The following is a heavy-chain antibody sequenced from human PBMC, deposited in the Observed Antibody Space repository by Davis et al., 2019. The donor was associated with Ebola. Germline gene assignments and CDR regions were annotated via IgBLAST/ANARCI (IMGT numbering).Heavy chain of an antibody. J-gene: IGHJ4*02. CDR3: ARDGVPAAHDY. CDR2: IQQDGSEK. CDR1: GFTFTKHW. D-gene: IGHD2-2*01. V-gene: IGHV3-7*03. Sequence: LKISCAATGFTFTKHWMTWFRQTPGMGLEWVANIQQDGSEKYYLDSVKGRFTISRDNAKNSLYLQMNSLRAEDTAVYYCARDGVPAAHDYWVQGTLVTVSS.